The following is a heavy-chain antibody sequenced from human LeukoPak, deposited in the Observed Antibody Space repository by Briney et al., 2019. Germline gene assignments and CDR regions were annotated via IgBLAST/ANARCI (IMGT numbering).Heavy chain of an antibody. V-gene: IGHV4-59*01. CDR1: GGSISSYY. CDR3: ARFAYCGGHCWYYFDY. CDR2: IYSSGST. Sequence: SETLSLTCTVSGGSISSYYWSWIRQPPGKGLEWIGYIYSSGSTNYNPSLKSRITISVDTSKNQISLKLSSVTAADTAVYYCARFAYCGGHCWYYFDYWGQGSLVTVSS. D-gene: IGHD2-21*02. J-gene: IGHJ4*02.